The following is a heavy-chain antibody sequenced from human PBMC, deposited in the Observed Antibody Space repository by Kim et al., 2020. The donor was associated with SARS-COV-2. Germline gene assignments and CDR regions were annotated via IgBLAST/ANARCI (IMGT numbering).Heavy chain of an antibody. CDR2: GNT. V-gene: IGHV1-3*01. J-gene: IGHJ4*02. CDR3: EVASGPYDF. D-gene: IGHD5-12*01. Sequence: GNTGYYTKFPDRVTITRDTSASTAYMELSSLRSEDTAVYYCEVASGPYDFWGQGTLVTVSS.